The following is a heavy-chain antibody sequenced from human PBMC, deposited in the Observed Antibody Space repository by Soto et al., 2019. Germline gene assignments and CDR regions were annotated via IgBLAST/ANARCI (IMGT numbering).Heavy chain of an antibody. V-gene: IGHV1-46*03. J-gene: IGHJ4*02. CDR1: GYTFTSYY. Sequence: ASVKVSCKASGYTFTSYYIHWVRQAPGQGLEWMGIINPSGGSTSYAQKFQGRVTMTRDTSTSTVYMELSSLRSEDTAVYYCARVGIAVAADLYYFDYWGQGTLVTVS. CDR2: INPSGGST. CDR3: ARVGIAVAADLYYFDY. D-gene: IGHD6-19*01.